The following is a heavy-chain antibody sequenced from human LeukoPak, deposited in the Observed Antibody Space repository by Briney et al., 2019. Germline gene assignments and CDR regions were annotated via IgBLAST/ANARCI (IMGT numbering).Heavy chain of an antibody. CDR1: GFSFTNFW. CDR3: ARGDAFSGDH. Sequence: GGSLRLSCAVSGFSFTNFWMSWVRQAPGRGLEWVANIHPEGDEKYHVESVKGRFTISRDNTKNLLFLQMNGLRVEDTAVYYCARGDAFSGDHWGQGTLVTVSS. V-gene: IGHV3-7*04. J-gene: IGHJ4*02. CDR2: IHPEGDEK.